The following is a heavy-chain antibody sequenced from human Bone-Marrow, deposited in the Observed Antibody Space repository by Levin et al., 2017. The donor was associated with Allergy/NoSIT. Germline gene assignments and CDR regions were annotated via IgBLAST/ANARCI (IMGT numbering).Heavy chain of an antibody. CDR3: ARWHHNLRHFDL. D-gene: IGHD1-20*01. V-gene: IGHV6-1*01. CDR1: GDSVSSISAA. Sequence: SQTLSFTCSISGDSVSSISAAWNWVRQSPSGGLEWLGRTYYMSKWYHEYATSVKSRIVVNPDTSKNQFSLQLDSMTPEETAVYYCARWHHNLRHFDLWGRGTLVTVSS. J-gene: IGHJ2*01. CDR2: TYYMSKWYH.